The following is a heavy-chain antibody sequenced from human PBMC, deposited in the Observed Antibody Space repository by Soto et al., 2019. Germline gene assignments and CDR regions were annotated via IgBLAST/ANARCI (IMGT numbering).Heavy chain of an antibody. Sequence: ASVKVSCKASGYTFPSFDMHWVRQAPGQRLEWMGWINAGNGNTKYSQKFQGRVTITRDTSASTAYMELSSLRSEDTAVYYCARVFYCAKDWLGRGSVYFDLWGHGTLVTVS. CDR2: INAGNGNT. CDR1: GYTFPSFD. CDR3: ARVFYCAKDWLGRGSVYFDL. J-gene: IGHJ2*01. D-gene: IGHD2-8*01. V-gene: IGHV1-3*01.